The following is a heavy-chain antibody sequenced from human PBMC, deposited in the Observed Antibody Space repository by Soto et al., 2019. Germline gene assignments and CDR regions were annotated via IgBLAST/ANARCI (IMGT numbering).Heavy chain of an antibody. CDR2: IYWNDDK. Sequence: QITLKESGPTLVKPTQTLTLTCTFSGFSLSTNGVGVGWIRQPPGKALEWLALIYWNDDKRYSPSLKSRLTITKDTPKNQVVLTMTNMDPVDTATYYCTHRRAGLNGVWGQGTLVTVSS. J-gene: IGHJ4*02. CDR3: THRRAGLNGV. V-gene: IGHV2-5*01. CDR1: GFSLSTNGVG. D-gene: IGHD2-8*01.